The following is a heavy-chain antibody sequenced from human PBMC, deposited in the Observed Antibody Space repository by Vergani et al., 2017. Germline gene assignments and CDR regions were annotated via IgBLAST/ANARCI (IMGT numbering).Heavy chain of an antibody. D-gene: IGHD4-11*01. CDR1: GGSISSSSYY. J-gene: IGHJ4*02. Sequence: QLQLQESGPGLVKPSETLSLTCTVPGGSISSSSYYWGWIRQPPGKGLEWIGSIYYSGSTYYNPSLKSRVTISVDTSKNQFSLKLSSVTAADTAVYYCARLPNYSNYVGNYFDYWGQGTLVTVSS. V-gene: IGHV4-39*01. CDR3: ARLPNYSNYVGNYFDY. CDR2: IYYSGST.